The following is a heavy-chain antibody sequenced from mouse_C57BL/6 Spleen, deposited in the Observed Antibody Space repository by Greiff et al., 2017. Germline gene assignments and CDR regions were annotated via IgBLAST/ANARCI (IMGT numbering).Heavy chain of an antibody. CDR2: IDPSDSYT. V-gene: IGHV1-69*01. D-gene: IGHD4-1*01. CDR3: ARGGALGEADY. J-gene: IGHJ2*01. Sequence: QVQLQQPGAELVMPGASVKLSCKASGYTFTSYWMHWVKQRPGQGLEWIGEIDPSDSYTNYNQKFKGKSTLTVDKSSSTAYMQLSSLTSEDSAVXYCARGGALGEADYGGQGTTLTVSS. CDR1: GYTFTSYW.